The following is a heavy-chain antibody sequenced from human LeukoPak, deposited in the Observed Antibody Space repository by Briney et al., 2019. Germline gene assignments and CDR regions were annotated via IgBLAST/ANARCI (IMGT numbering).Heavy chain of an antibody. J-gene: IGHJ4*02. CDR2: ISGSGGST. V-gene: IGHV3-23*01. D-gene: IGHD3-3*01. CDR3: AKSDRFGVVNYDY. CDR1: GYTFTSYA. Sequence: GASVKVSCKASGYTFTSYAMSWVRQAPGKGLEWVSAISGSGGSTYYADSVKGRFTISRDNSKNTLYLQMNSLRAEDTAVYYCAKSDRFGVVNYDYWGQGTLVTVSS.